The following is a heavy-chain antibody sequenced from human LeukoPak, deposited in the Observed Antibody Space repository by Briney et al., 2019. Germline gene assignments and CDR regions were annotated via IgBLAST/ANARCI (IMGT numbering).Heavy chain of an antibody. CDR3: TTNRWDSGWYGFDY. D-gene: IGHD6-19*01. Sequence: ETLSLTCAVSGDSISNNYWWRWVRQAPGKGLEWVGRIKSKTDGGTTDYAAPVKGRFTISRDDSKNTLYLQMNSLKTEDTAVYYCTTNRWDSGWYGFDYWGQGTLVTVSS. V-gene: IGHV3-15*07. CDR1: GDSISNNYW. CDR2: IKSKTDGGTT. J-gene: IGHJ4*02.